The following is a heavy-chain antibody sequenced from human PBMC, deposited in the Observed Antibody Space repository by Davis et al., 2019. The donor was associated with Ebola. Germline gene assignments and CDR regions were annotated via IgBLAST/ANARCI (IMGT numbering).Heavy chain of an antibody. CDR3: ARSLSGSYGAFDI. J-gene: IGHJ3*02. Sequence: ASSVTVPCQASGYPFPRYYMHWVQQPPGQGLAWMGIINPSGGSTSYAQKFQGRVTMTRDTSTSTVYMELSSLRSEDTAVYYCARSLSGSYGAFDIWGQGTMVTVSS. D-gene: IGHD1-26*01. CDR2: INPSGGST. V-gene: IGHV1-46*01. CDR1: GYPFPRYY.